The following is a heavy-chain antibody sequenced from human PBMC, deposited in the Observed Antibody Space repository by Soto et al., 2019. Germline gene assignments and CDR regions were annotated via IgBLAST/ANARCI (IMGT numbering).Heavy chain of an antibody. CDR3: SRFIMVGGWFDPNYYHGMDV. Sequence: QVQLVQSGAEVKKPGASVTVSCKTSGYTFSNYGINWVRQAPGQGLEWMGWISGYNGNTNYAQTVQGRVTMTTDTSTGTVYMEPRSLKSDDTAIYYCSRFIMVGGWFDPNYYHGMDVWGQGTTVTASS. J-gene: IGHJ6*02. CDR1: GYTFSNYG. CDR2: ISGYNGNT. D-gene: IGHD6-19*01. V-gene: IGHV1-18*01.